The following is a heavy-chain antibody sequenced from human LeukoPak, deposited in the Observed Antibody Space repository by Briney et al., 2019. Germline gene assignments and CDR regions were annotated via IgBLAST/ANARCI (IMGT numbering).Heavy chain of an antibody. CDR1: GYRFRNYG. V-gene: IGHV1-18*01. J-gene: IGHJ4*02. D-gene: IGHD6-19*01. Sequence: GASVKVSCKASGYRFRNYGITWVRQAPGQGLEWMGWIGTYNGNTDYAQKFQGRVIMTADTSTTTAHMELRSLRSDDTAVYYCARGRSKRVPFSKVAGALDYWGQGTRVTVSS. CDR3: ARGRSKRVPFSKVAGALDY. CDR2: IGTYNGNT.